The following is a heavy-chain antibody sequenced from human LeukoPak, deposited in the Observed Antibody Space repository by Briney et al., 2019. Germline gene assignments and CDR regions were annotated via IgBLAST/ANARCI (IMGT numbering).Heavy chain of an antibody. V-gene: IGHV3-43*02. CDR3: AKHSPLYYGMDV. Sequence: GGSLRLSCAASGLTFDDYAMHWVRQAPGKGLEWVSLISGDGISTYYADSVKGRFTISRDNSKNSLYLQMNSLRTEDTALYYCAKHSPLYYGMDVWGQGTTVTVSS. CDR1: GLTFDDYA. CDR2: ISGDGIST. J-gene: IGHJ6*02.